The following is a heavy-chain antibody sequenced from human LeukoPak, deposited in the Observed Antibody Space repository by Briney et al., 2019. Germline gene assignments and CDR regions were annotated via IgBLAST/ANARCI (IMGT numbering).Heavy chain of an antibody. CDR1: GFTFSSYA. V-gene: IGHV3-66*01. CDR3: ARDLYSYGYGDY. D-gene: IGHD5-18*01. J-gene: IGHJ4*02. Sequence: PGGSLRLSCAASGFTFSSYAMSWVRQAPGKGLEWVSVIYSGGSTYYADSVKGRFTISRDNSKNTLYLQMNSLRAEDTAVYYCARDLYSYGYGDYWGQGTLVTVSS. CDR2: IYSGGST.